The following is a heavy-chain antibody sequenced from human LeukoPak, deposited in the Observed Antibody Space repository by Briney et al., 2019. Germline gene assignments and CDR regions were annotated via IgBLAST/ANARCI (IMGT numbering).Heavy chain of an antibody. CDR1: GYTFTSYD. D-gene: IGHD3-22*01. Sequence: GASVKVSCKASGYTFTSYDINWVRQATGQGLEWMGWMNPNSGNTGYAQKFQGRVTMTRNTSISTAYTELSSLRSEDTAVYYCASGYYYDSSGYLPDHYWGQGTLVTVSS. J-gene: IGHJ4*02. CDR2: MNPNSGNT. V-gene: IGHV1-8*01. CDR3: ASGYYYDSSGYLPDHY.